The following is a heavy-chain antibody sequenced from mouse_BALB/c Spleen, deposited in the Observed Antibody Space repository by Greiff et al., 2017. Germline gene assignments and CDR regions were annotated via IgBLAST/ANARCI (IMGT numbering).Heavy chain of an antibody. CDR2: ISNGGGST. Sequence: EVQLVESGGGLVQPGGSLKLSCAASGFTFSSYTMSWVRQTPEKRLEWVAYISNGGGSTYYPDTVKGRFTISRDNAKNTLYLQMSSLKSEDTAMYYCARHYGSSYPYYAMDYWGQGTSVTVSS. V-gene: IGHV5-12-2*01. J-gene: IGHJ4*01. CDR3: ARHYGSSYPYYAMDY. D-gene: IGHD1-1*01. CDR1: GFTFSSYT.